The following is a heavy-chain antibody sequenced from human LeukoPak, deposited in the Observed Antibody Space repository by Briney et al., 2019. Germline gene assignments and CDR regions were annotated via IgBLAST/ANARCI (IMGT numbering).Heavy chain of an antibody. J-gene: IGHJ4*02. CDR3: AKWRRGGWSLDY. CDR1: GFTFSSYG. D-gene: IGHD6-19*01. V-gene: IGHV3-30*18. Sequence: GGSLRLSCVGSGFTFSSYGIHWVRQLPGKGPEWVAIISYDGSSEFYADSVKGRFKISRDNSKNTVNLQMNSLGVEDTAVYYCAKWRRGGWSLDYWGQGTLVTVSS. CDR2: ISYDGSSE.